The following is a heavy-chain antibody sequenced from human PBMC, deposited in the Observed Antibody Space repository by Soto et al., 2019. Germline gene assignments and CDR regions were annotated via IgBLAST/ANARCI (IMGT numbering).Heavy chain of an antibody. Sequence: SSEILSLTCVVSGGSISTSNWWSWVRQPPGKGLEWIGEIYHSGSTNYNPSLKSRVTISVDKSKNQFSLKVTSVTAADTAVYYCARKDYTPPYSMAVWGQGTTVTVSS. D-gene: IGHD4-4*01. CDR3: ARKDYTPPYSMAV. J-gene: IGHJ6*02. CDR2: IYHSGST. CDR1: GGSISTSNW. V-gene: IGHV4-4*02.